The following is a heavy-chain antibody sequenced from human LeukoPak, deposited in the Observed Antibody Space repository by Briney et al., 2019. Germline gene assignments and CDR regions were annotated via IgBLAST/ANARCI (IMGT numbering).Heavy chain of an antibody. V-gene: IGHV3-21*01. CDR1: GLNFNSYS. Sequence: GGSLRLSCAASGLNFNSYSMNWVRQAPGKGLEWVSSISSGSSFIYYADSLKGRFTISRDNAKNSLYLQMNSLRAEDTAVYYCARGWSMKLWGQGTLVTVSS. D-gene: IGHD1-1*01. J-gene: IGHJ4*02. CDR3: ARGWSMKL. CDR2: ISSGSSFI.